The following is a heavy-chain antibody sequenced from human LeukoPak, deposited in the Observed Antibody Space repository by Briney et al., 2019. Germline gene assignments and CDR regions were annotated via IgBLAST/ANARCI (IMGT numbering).Heavy chain of an antibody. D-gene: IGHD1-1*01. J-gene: IGHJ4*02. Sequence: GRSLRLSCAASGFTFSSYGMHWVRQAPGKGLEWVAIISYDESNKYHADSVKGRFTISRDNSKNTLYLQMNSLRAEDTAVYYCAKEGTVRDFDYWGQGSLVTVSS. CDR3: AKEGTVRDFDY. V-gene: IGHV3-30*18. CDR1: GFTFSSYG. CDR2: ISYDESNK.